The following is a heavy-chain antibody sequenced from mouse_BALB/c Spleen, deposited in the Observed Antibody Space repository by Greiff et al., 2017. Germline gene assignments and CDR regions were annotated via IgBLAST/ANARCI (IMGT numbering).Heavy chain of an antibody. Sequence: VQLKQSGPSLVKPSQTLSLTCSVTGYSFTSCYWNWIRKSPGNKLECMGYISYSGSTYYNPSLKSRISITRDTSKNQYYLQLNSVTTEDTATYYCAGEGVRNAYWGQGTLVTVSA. CDR2: ISYSGST. J-gene: IGHJ3*01. CDR3: AGEGVRNAY. V-gene: IGHV3-8*02. CDR1: GYSFTSCY.